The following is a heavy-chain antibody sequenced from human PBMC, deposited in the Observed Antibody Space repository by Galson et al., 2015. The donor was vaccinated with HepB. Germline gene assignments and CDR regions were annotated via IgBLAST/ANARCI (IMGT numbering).Heavy chain of an antibody. V-gene: IGHV3-9*01. J-gene: IGHJ4*02. CDR1: GFTFDDYA. CDR2: ITWNGYSV. D-gene: IGHD3-22*01. Sequence: SLRLSCAASGFTFDDYAMHWVRQTPGRGLEWVSYITWNGYSVGYEDSVKGRFAVSRDNPKNSVYLQMNSLRLEDTAFYYCAKEAFDSSGRYFEHFDSWGQGALVTVSS. CDR3: AKEAFDSSGRYFEHFDS.